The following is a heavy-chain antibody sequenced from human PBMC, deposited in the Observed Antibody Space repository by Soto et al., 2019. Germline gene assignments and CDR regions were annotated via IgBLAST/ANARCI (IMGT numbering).Heavy chain of an antibody. CDR1: GFTVSSNY. CDR3: ASPTGDEAFDI. Sequence: GGSLRLSCAASGFTVSSNYMSWVRQAPGKGLEWVSVIYSGGSTYYADSMMGRFTISRDNTKNTLYLQMNSQRAADTAVYYCASPTGDEAFDIWGQGTMVTVSS. CDR2: IYSGGST. D-gene: IGHD7-27*01. J-gene: IGHJ3*02. V-gene: IGHV3-53*01.